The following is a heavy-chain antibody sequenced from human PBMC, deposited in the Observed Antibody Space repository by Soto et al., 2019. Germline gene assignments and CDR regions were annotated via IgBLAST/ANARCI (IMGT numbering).Heavy chain of an antibody. CDR3: ARDRVVVAAAHYYGMDV. CDR1: GYTFTSYY. V-gene: IGHV1-46*01. J-gene: IGHJ6*02. D-gene: IGHD2-15*01. Sequence: GASVKVSCKASGYTFTSYYMHWVRQAPGQGLEWMGIINPSGGSTSYAQKFQGRVTMTRDTSTSTVYMELSSLRSEDTAVYYCARDRVVVAAAHYYGMDVWGQGTTVTVSS. CDR2: INPSGGST.